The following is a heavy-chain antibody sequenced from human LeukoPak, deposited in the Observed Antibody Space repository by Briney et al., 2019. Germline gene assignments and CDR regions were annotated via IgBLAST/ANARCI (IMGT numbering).Heavy chain of an antibody. D-gene: IGHD3-22*01. J-gene: IGHJ4*02. Sequence: PGGSLRLSCAASGFTFSDYGMSWVRQTPGKGLEWVSVISGNGNTTYYADSGKGRFTLSRDNSKNTVFLEMTSMSAADTAVYYCAKVAPCDHFDTNGYYSRFFFDSWGQGTLVTVSS. V-gene: IGHV3-23*01. CDR3: AKVAPCDHFDTNGYYSRFFFDS. CDR2: ISGNGNTT. CDR1: GFTFSDYG.